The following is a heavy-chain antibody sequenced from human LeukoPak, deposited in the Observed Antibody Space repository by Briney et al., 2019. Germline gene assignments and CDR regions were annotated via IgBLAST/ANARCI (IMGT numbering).Heavy chain of an antibody. D-gene: IGHD6-6*01. J-gene: IGHJ4*02. CDR1: GGSFSGYY. V-gene: IGHV4-34*01. Sequence: SETLSLTCAVYGGSFSGYYWSWIRQPPGKGLEWIGEINHSGSTNYNPSLKSRVTISVDTSKNQFSLKLNSVTAADTAVYYCARHGGYSSSAAYWGQGALVTVSS. CDR2: INHSGST. CDR3: ARHGGYSSSAAY.